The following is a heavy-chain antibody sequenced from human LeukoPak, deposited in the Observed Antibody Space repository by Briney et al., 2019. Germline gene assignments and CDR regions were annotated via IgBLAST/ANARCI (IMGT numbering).Heavy chain of an antibody. D-gene: IGHD3-10*01. CDR1: GGSINSHY. J-gene: IGHJ4*02. CDR2: IFNTGNT. V-gene: IGHV4-59*11. Sequence: PSETLSLTCGVSGGSINSHYWCWIRQPPGKRLEWIGYIFNTGNTNYNPSLASRVTMSVDTSRAQFFPRLSPVTAADTAIYYCASRPADATWYGVFDYWSQGTLVTVSS. CDR3: ASRPADATWYGVFDY.